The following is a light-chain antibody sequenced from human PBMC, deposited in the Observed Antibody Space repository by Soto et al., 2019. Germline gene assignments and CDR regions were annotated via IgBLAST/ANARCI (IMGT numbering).Light chain of an antibody. CDR1: QSVSRY. CDR3: QQRSNWPIT. J-gene: IGKJ5*01. CDR2: DAS. Sequence: EIVLTPSPATLSFSPWARATHSFRASQSVSRYLAWYQQKPGQAPRLLIYDASNRATGIPARFSGSGSGTDFTLTISRLEPEDFAVYYCQQRSNWPITFGQGTRLENK. V-gene: IGKV3-11*01.